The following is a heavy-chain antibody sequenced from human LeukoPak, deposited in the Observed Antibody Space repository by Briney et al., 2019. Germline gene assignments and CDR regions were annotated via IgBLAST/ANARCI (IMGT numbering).Heavy chain of an antibody. CDR3: ARCPIAARPAGDWFDP. V-gene: IGHV4-39*01. D-gene: IGHD6-6*01. J-gene: IGHJ5*02. CDR1: GGSISGGGYY. Sequence: SETLSLTCTVSGGSISGGGYYWGWIRQPPGKGLEWIGNIYYSGITHYNPSLKSRVTISVDTSKNQFSLKLTSATAADTAIYYCARCPIAARPAGDWFDPWGQGTLDTVSS. CDR2: IYYSGIT.